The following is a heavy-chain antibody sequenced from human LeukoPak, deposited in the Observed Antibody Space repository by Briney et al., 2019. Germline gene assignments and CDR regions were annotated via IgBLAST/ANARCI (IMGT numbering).Heavy chain of an antibody. CDR3: ARGNGDYGGSGAFDI. V-gene: IGHV3-7*03. D-gene: IGHD4-23*01. CDR2: IKQDGSEK. CDR1: GFTFSSYW. J-gene: IGHJ3*02. Sequence: GGSLRLSCAASGFTFSSYWMSWVRQAPGKGLEWVANIKQDGSEKYYVDSVKGRFTISRDNAKNSLLLQMNRLRAADTAGYYCARGNGDYGGSGAFDIWGQGTMVTVSS.